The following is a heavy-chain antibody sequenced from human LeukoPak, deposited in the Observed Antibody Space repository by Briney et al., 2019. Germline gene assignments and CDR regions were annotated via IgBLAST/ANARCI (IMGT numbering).Heavy chain of an antibody. CDR2: ISESGGTT. V-gene: IGHV3-23*01. CDR1: GFTFSSYA. CDR3: ARQWLING. Sequence: HSGESLRLSCAASGFTFSSYAMNWVRQAPGKGLEWVSSISESGGTTDYADSVKGRFTISRDNSKNTLYLQMNSLRAEDTAVYYCARQWLINGWGQGILVTVSS. J-gene: IGHJ4*02. D-gene: IGHD6-19*01.